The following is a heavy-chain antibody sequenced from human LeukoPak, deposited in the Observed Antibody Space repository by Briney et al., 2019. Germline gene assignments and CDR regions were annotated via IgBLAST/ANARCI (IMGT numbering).Heavy chain of an antibody. CDR2: IYYSGST. Sequence: PSETLSLTCTVSGGSISSSSYYWGWIRQPPGKGLEWIGSIYYSGSTYYNPSLKSRVTISVDTSKNQFSLKLSSVTAADTAVYYCARVNQVIAAPWDHHHWFDPWGQGTLVTVSS. CDR3: ARVNQVIAAPWDHHHWFDP. CDR1: GGSISSSSYY. V-gene: IGHV4-39*07. D-gene: IGHD3-22*01. J-gene: IGHJ5*02.